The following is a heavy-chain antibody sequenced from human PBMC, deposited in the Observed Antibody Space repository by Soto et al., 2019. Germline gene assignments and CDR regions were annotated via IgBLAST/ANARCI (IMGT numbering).Heavy chain of an antibody. J-gene: IGHJ3*02. CDR1: GDHVSSNSAA. Sequence: SQTLSLTCAISGDHVSSNSAAWNWIRPSPSRGLEWLGRTYYRSKWYNDYAVSVKSRITINPDTSKNQFSLQLNSVTPEDTAVYYCAREGWYNWNPKGAFDIWGQGTMVTVSS. V-gene: IGHV6-1*01. D-gene: IGHD1-20*01. CDR2: TYYRSKWYN. CDR3: AREGWYNWNPKGAFDI.